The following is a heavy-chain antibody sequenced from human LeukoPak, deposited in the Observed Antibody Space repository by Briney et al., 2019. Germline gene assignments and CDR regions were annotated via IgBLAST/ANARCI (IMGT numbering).Heavy chain of an antibody. CDR3: AKDEGSSGIF. Sequence: GGSLRLSCAASGFTLSTYSMSWVRQAPGKGLEWVSAISGSGGSTYYADSVKGRFTISRDNSKNTLYLQMNSLRAEDTAVYYCAKDEGSSGIFWGQGTLVTVSS. CDR1: GFTLSTYS. CDR2: ISGSGGST. V-gene: IGHV3-23*01. D-gene: IGHD6-19*01. J-gene: IGHJ4*02.